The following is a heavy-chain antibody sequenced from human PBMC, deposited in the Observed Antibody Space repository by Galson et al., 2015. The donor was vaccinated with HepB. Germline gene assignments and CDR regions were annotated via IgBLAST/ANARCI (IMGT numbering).Heavy chain of an antibody. CDR2: IIPIFGTP. CDR1: GFTFSSYV. Sequence: SVKVSCKASGFTFSSYVISWVRQAPGQGLEWIGGIIPIFGTPKYAQEFQGRVTIIADERTTTSSMELSSLRSEDTAVYYCAREGFSGSYCLGGMDVWGQGTTVTVSS. V-gene: IGHV1-69*13. D-gene: IGHD1-26*01. J-gene: IGHJ6*02. CDR3: AREGFSGSYCLGGMDV.